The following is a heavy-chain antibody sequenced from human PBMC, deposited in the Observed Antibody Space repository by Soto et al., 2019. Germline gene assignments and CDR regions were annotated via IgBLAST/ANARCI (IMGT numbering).Heavy chain of an antibody. CDR2: IYYSGTT. Sequence: SETLSLTCTVSRGSISTGDYYWSWIRQPPGKGLEWIGYIYYSGTTYSNPSLKSRVTISVDTSENQFSLKLSSVTAADTAVYYCARDDYSGSGLDFWGQGTLVTVSS. CDR1: RGSISTGDYY. V-gene: IGHV4-30-4*01. D-gene: IGHD5-12*01. J-gene: IGHJ4*02. CDR3: ARDDYSGSGLDF.